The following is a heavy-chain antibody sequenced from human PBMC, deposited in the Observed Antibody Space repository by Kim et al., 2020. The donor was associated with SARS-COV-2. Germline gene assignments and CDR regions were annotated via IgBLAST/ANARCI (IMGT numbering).Heavy chain of an antibody. V-gene: IGHV3-30*04. Sequence: GGSLRLSCAASGFTFSSYAMHWVRQAPGKGLEWVAVISYDGSNKYYADSVKGRFTISRDNSKNTLYLQMNSLRAEDTAVYYCAREYYDILPTTAYYFDYWGQGTLVTVSS. J-gene: IGHJ4*02. CDR1: GFTFSSYA. CDR2: ISYDGSNK. D-gene: IGHD3-9*01. CDR3: AREYYDILPTTAYYFDY.